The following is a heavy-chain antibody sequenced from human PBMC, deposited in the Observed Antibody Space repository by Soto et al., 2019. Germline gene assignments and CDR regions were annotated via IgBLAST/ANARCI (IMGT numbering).Heavy chain of an antibody. CDR2: ISYDGDNQ. CDR1: GFPFSSYP. CDR3: AREGTMTTRLTWFDS. Sequence: QVQLVESGGGVVQPGGSLRLSCAASGFPFSSYPMHWVRQAPGKGLEWVAVISYDGDNQYYGDSVKGRFIISRDNSKNTLYVEMSRLRTEDTAVYYCAREGTMTTRLTWFDSWGQGTLVTVSS. J-gene: IGHJ5*01. D-gene: IGHD1-1*01. V-gene: IGHV3-30-3*01.